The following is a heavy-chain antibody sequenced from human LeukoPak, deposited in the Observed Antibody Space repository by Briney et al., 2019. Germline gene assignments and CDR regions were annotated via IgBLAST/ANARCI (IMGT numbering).Heavy chain of an antibody. V-gene: IGHV3-7*01. D-gene: IGHD2-15*01. CDR3: ARDGGLHTNFDY. CDR1: GFTFRNYW. Sequence: GGSLRLSCAASGFTFRNYWMGWVRQAPGKGLEWVANTKPDGTAEYYADSVRGRFTTSRDNANNFLYLQMNSPRGEDTAVYYCARDGGLHTNFDYWGLGTLVTVSS. CDR2: TKPDGTAE. J-gene: IGHJ4*02.